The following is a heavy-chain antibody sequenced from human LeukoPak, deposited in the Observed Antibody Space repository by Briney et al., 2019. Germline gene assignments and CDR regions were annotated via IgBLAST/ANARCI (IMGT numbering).Heavy chain of an antibody. CDR3: ATDRTDHLLSLYYMDV. CDR1: GYTFTSYG. V-gene: IGHV1-18*01. J-gene: IGHJ6*03. D-gene: IGHD3-22*01. CDR2: ISGYNGDT. Sequence: ASVKVSCKASGYTFTSYGISWVRQAPGQGLEWMGRISGYNGDTIYAQKFQGRLTMTTDTSTSTAYMELRSLRSDDTAVYYCATDRTDHLLSLYYMDVWGEGTVVTVSS.